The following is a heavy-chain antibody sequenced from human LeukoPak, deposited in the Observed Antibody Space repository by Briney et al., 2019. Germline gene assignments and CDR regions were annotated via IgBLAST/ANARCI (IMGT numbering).Heavy chain of an antibody. D-gene: IGHD2/OR15-2a*01. CDR2: IYYTGST. V-gene: IGHV4-59*11. Sequence: LETLSLTCTVSGGSLSDHFWSWIRQPPGKGLEWIGYIYYTGSTNYNPSLKSRVTISVDTSKNQFSLKLSSVTAADTAVYYWATYGNRAFYWFDPWGQGTLVTVSS. CDR3: ATYGNRAFYWFDP. J-gene: IGHJ5*02. CDR1: GGSLSDHF.